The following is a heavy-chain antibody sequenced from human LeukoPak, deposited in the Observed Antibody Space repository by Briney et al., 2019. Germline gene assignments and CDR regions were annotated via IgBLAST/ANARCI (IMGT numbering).Heavy chain of an antibody. J-gene: IGHJ3*02. V-gene: IGHV3-21*01. Sequence: GGSLRLSCAASGFTFSSYSMNWVRQAPGKGLEWVSSISSSSSYIYYADSVKGRFTISRDNAKNSLYLQMNSLRAEDTAVYYYASEYCSSTSCYGDAFDIWGQGTMVTVSS. D-gene: IGHD2-2*01. CDR3: ASEYCSSTSCYGDAFDI. CDR1: GFTFSSYS. CDR2: ISSSSSYI.